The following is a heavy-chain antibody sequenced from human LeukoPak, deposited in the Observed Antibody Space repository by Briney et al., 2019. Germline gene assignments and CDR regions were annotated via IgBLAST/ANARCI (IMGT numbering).Heavy chain of an antibody. V-gene: IGHV3-48*04. J-gene: IGHJ4*02. CDR1: GFTFRNYW. CDR2: ISSGGGTI. D-gene: IGHD3-22*01. CDR3: ARIRADSSAYYYKYFDF. Sequence: PGGSLRLLCAPSGFTFRNYWMNWVRQAPGKGLEWVSYISSGGGTIYYADSVKGRFTISRDNAKNSLYLQMNSLRAEDTAVYYCARIRADSSAYYYKYFDFWGQGTLVTVSS.